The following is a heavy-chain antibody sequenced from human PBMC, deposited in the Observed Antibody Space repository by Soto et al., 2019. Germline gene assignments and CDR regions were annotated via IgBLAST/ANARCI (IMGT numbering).Heavy chain of an antibody. CDR1: GGSVSSSGCY. Sequence: SETLSLTCTVSGGSVSSSGCYWGWVSQPPGKGLEWIGSVYYSGSTYYNPSLESRVTISVDKSKNQFSLKLMSLSAADTAVYYCGRLEGLATISYYFDYWGQGALVTVSS. D-gene: IGHD3-9*01. V-gene: IGHV4-39*01. J-gene: IGHJ4*02. CDR2: VYYSGST. CDR3: GRLEGLATISYYFDY.